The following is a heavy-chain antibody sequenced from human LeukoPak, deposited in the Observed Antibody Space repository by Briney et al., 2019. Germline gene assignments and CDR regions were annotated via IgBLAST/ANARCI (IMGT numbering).Heavy chain of an antibody. V-gene: IGHV3-53*01. D-gene: IGHD2-2*01. CDR1: GLSVSSNY. CDR2: FYSGGHT. Sequence: GGSLTLSCVVSGLSVSSNYLSWVRQAPGKGLEWVSVFYSGGHTYYADSGRGRFTATRENPKNTLYLQINSLRAQDTAVYCCARLVGTYDIVVVPAAKGYFDYWGQGTLVTVSS. J-gene: IGHJ4*02. CDR3: ARLVGTYDIVVVPAAKGYFDY.